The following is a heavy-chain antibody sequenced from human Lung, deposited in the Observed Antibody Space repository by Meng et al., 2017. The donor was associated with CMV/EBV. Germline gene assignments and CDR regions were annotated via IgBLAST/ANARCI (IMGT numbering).Heavy chain of an antibody. J-gene: IGHJ4*02. CDR2: FVNYVDT. V-gene: IGHV1-18*01. CDR1: GYTFCSYG. D-gene: IGHD2-15*01. CDR3: ASGTPGRSYCDY. Sequence: QVHLLQAGPEGKRPGASVRVSCKASGYTFCSYGICWVRQAPGQGLEWMGWFVNYVDTYPAPKFQGRVTMTTDTHTNTAFMELRSLTSDDTAVYYCASGTPGRSYCDYWGQGTLVTVSS.